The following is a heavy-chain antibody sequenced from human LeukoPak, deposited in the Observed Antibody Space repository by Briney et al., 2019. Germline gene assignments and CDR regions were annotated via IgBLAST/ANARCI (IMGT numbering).Heavy chain of an antibody. CDR2: ISGRGNNT. V-gene: IGHV3-23*01. CDR3: ARAYSSSWYDY. D-gene: IGHD6-13*01. CDR1: GFTFSTYA. Sequence: GGSLRLSCAASGFTFSTYAMSWVRQAPGKGLEWVSSISGRGNNTYYADSVKGRFTISRDDSKNTLHLQMNSLRVEDTAIYYCARAYSSSWYDYWGQGTLVIVSS. J-gene: IGHJ4*02.